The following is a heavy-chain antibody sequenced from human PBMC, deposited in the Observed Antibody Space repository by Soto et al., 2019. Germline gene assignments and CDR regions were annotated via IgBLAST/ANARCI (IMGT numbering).Heavy chain of an antibody. Sequence: PGGPLRLSCLASGFTFSSYEMNWVRQAPGKGLEWVSYISSSGSTIYYADSVKGRFTISRDNAKNSLYLQMNGLRAEDTAVYYCERVRIVVVTTYPGDYYGLDVWGEGTT. CDR3: ERVRIVVVTTYPGDYYGLDV. D-gene: IGHD2-21*02. V-gene: IGHV3-48*03. CDR1: GFTFSSYE. CDR2: ISSSGSTI. J-gene: IGHJ6*02.